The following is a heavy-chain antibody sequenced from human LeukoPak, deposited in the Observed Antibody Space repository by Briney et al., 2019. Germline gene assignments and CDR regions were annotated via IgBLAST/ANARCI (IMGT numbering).Heavy chain of an antibody. J-gene: IGHJ5*02. CDR3: SVLRFLEWLKGRKFDP. Sequence: ASVKVSCKASGGTFSSYTISWVRQAPGQGLEWMGWMNPNSGNTGYAQKFQGRVTITRNTSISTAYMELSSLRSEDTAVYYWSVLRFLEWLKGRKFDPWGQGTLVTVSS. V-gene: IGHV1-8*03. CDR2: MNPNSGNT. D-gene: IGHD3-3*01. CDR1: GGTFSSYT.